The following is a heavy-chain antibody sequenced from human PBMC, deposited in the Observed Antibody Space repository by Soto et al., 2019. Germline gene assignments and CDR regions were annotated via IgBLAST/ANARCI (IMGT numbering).Heavy chain of an antibody. CDR3: ARVNAYYDFWSGYYFAQSRESDYGMDV. V-gene: IGHV4-4*07. D-gene: IGHD3-3*01. Sequence: PSESLSLTCTVSGGSLSTSYWNWIRQPAGKGLEWIGRIYVSGTTTYNPSLKNRVTMSGDTSKNQFSLSLSSVTAADTAVYYCARVNAYYDFWSGYYFAQSRESDYGMDVWGQGTTVTVSS. CDR2: IYVSGTT. J-gene: IGHJ6*02. CDR1: GGSLSTSY.